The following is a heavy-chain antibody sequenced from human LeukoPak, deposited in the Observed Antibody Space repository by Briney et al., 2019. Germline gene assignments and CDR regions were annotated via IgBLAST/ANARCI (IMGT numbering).Heavy chain of an antibody. CDR3: ARGDDYDAFDI. CDR2: IGRDDDK. CDR1: GFSLSTSGMR. J-gene: IGHJ3*02. D-gene: IGHD3-10*01. Sequence: SGPALVKPTQTLTLTCTFSGFSLSTSGMRGSWIRQPPGKALEWLARIGRDDDKFYSTSLKTRLTISEDTSKNQEVLTMTNMDPVDTASYYCARGDDYDAFDIWGQGTMVTVSS. V-gene: IGHV2-70*04.